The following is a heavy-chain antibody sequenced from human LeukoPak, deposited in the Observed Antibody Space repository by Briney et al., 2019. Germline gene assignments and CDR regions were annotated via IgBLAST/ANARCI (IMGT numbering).Heavy chain of an antibody. CDR1: GDSISSYY. CDR3: ARVKNQLLDMPFDQ. D-gene: IGHD2-2*01. J-gene: IGHJ4*02. Sequence: SETLSLTCTVSGDSISSYYWSWIRQSPGKGLEWIGYIYDSGRTNHNPSLKSRVTISVDTSKNQFSLKLSSVTAADTAVYYCARVKNQLLDMPFDQWGQGSLVTVSS. V-gene: IGHV4-59*01. CDR2: IYDSGRT.